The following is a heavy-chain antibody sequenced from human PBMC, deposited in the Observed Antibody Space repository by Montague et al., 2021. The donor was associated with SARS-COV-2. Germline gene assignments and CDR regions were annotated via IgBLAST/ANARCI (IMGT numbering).Heavy chain of an antibody. D-gene: IGHD3-10*01. Sequence: SLRLSCAASGFTFSSYWMSWVRQAPGEGLEWVANIKQDGSEKYYVDSVKGRFTISRDNAKNSLYLQMNSLRAEDTAVYYCARDHRQVWFGAPVMERYFDYWGQGTLVTVSS. CDR2: IKQDGSEK. CDR3: ARDHRQVWFGAPVMERYFDY. V-gene: IGHV3-7*01. J-gene: IGHJ4*02. CDR1: GFTFSSYW.